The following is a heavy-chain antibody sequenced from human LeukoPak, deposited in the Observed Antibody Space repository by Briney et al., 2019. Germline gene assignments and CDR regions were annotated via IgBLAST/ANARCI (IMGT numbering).Heavy chain of an antibody. Sequence: SETLSLTCTVSGGSVSGYYCSWIRQPAGKGLEWIGRIYSTGSTDYNASLKSRVTMSVDTSKNQFSLKLSSVTAADTAVYYCARMSYDPTGEGRANLYYYYMAVWGKGTTVTVSS. D-gene: IGHD3-3*01. CDR3: ARMSYDPTGEGRANLYYYYMAV. CDR1: GGSVSGYY. CDR2: IYSTGST. V-gene: IGHV4-4*07. J-gene: IGHJ6*03.